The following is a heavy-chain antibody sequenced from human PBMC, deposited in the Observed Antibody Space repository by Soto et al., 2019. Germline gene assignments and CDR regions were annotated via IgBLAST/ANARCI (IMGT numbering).Heavy chain of an antibody. CDR3: ARGAVTSIFGYFGL. Sequence: EVHLVESGGGLVQPGRSLRLSCAASGFIFEDYAMHWVRQVPGKGLEWVSSISWNSGNIVYADSVKGRFTVSRDSANNTLYLQMNSLRTEDTALYYCARGAVTSIFGYFGLCGQGTLVTVSS. J-gene: IGHJ4*02. CDR1: GFIFEDYA. CDR2: ISWNSGNI. V-gene: IGHV3-9*01. D-gene: IGHD3-3*01.